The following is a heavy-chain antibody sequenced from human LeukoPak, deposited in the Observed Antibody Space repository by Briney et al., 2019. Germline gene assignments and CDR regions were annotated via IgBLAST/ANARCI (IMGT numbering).Heavy chain of an antibody. V-gene: IGHV3-48*01. CDR1: GFTFSSYS. D-gene: IGHD6-13*01. J-gene: IGHJ4*02. CDR2: ITSGSSTI. CDR3: ARHSRGYLDY. Sequence: GGSLRLSCAASGFTFSSYSMNWVRQAPGKGLEWVSYITSGSSTIYYADSVKGRFTISRDNAKNSLYLQMKSLRAEDTAVYYCARHSRGYLDYWGQGTLVTASS.